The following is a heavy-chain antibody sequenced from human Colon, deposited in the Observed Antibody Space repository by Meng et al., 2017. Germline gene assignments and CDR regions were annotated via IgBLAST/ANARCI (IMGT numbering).Heavy chain of an antibody. J-gene: IGHJ4*02. CDR3: ARGIPFEGPYYGY. CDR2: INHSGST. Sequence: QVPLPQWVAGLLKPSVTLSLPRAVYGGSFSGYHWSWIRKPPGKGLEWIGEINHSGSTNYNPSLKSRVTISVDTSKNQFSLKLSSVTAADTAVYYCARGIPFEGPYYGYWGQGTLVTVSS. CDR1: GGSFSGYH. V-gene: IGHV4-34*01. D-gene: IGHD3-16*01.